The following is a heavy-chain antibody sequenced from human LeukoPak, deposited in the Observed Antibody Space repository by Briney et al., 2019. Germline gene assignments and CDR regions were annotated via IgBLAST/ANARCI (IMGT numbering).Heavy chain of an antibody. CDR1: GFTFSDYG. Sequence: GGSLILSCAASGFTFSDYGMHWVRQAPGKGLEWVAVISYDGNNKYYADSVKGRFTISRDNSKNTLSLQMNSLRTEDTAVYYCAKDSYGMDVWGQGTTVTVSS. V-gene: IGHV3-30*18. J-gene: IGHJ6*02. CDR2: ISYDGNNK. CDR3: AKDSYGMDV.